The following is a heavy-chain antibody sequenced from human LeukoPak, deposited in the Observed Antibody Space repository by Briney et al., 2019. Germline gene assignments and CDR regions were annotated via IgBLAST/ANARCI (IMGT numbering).Heavy chain of an antibody. D-gene: IGHD3-22*01. V-gene: IGHV1-2*02. CDR1: GHTFTGYY. CDR3: AGGITMTTDY. Sequence: ASVKVSCKASGHTFTGYYMHWVRQSPGQGLEWMGWINPNSGGTNYAQKFKGRVTMTRDTSISTAYMELSRLRSDDTAVYSCAGGITMTTDYWGQGTLVTVSS. CDR2: INPNSGGT. J-gene: IGHJ4*02.